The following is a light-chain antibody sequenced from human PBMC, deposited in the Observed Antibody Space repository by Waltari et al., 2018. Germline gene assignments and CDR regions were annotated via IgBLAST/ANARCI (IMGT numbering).Light chain of an antibody. Sequence: EIVMTQSPATLSVSPGERATLSCRASQSVSSNLAWYRQKPGQAPRPLIYGASTRATGIPARFSGSGSGTEFTLTISSLQSEDFAVYYCQQYNNWPPYTFGQGTKLEIK. V-gene: IGKV3-15*01. CDR1: QSVSSN. CDR3: QQYNNWPPYT. CDR2: GAS. J-gene: IGKJ2*01.